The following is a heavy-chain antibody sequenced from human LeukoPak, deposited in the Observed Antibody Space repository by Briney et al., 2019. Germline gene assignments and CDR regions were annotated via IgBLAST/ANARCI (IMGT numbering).Heavy chain of an antibody. CDR2: IYPGDSDT. Sequence: GGALQISCKGSGYSFTSYWIGWVRQLPGKGLEGMGIIYPGDSDTRYSPSFQGQVTISADKSISTAYLQWSSLKASATAMYYCARWCVYGFDYWGQGTLVTVSS. CDR1: GYSFTSYW. V-gene: IGHV5-51*01. J-gene: IGHJ4*02. CDR3: ARWCVYGFDY. D-gene: IGHD5/OR15-5a*01.